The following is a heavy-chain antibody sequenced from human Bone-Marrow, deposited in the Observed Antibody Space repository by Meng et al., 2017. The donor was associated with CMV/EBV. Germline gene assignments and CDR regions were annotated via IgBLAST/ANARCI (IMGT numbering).Heavy chain of an antibody. CDR2: IKSKTDGGTT. CDR3: TTGSTGRYYDSSGYYY. D-gene: IGHD3-22*01. CDR1: GFTFSNAW. J-gene: IGHJ4*02. V-gene: IGHV3-15*01. Sequence: GGSLRLSCAASGFTFSNAWMSWVRQAPGKGLEWVGRIKSKTDGGTTDYAAPVKGRFTISRDDSKNTLYLQMNSLKTEDTAVYYCTTGSTGRYYDSSGYYYWGQGTLVTVSS.